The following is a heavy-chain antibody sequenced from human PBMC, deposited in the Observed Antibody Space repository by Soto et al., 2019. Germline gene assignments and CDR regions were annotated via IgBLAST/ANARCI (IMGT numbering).Heavy chain of an antibody. CDR1: GRSISSSSFS. V-gene: IGHV4-39*01. J-gene: IGHJ6*02. D-gene: IGHD3-10*01. CDR3: ASRGGYYYGSGSYRPYYYGMDV. CDR2: IYYSGST. Sequence: SETLSLTCTVSGRSISSSSFSWGWSRQPPGKGLGWIGSIYYSGSTYYNPSLKSRVTISVDTSKNQFSLKLSSVTAADTAVYYCASRGGYYYGSGSYRPYYYGMDVWGQGTTVT.